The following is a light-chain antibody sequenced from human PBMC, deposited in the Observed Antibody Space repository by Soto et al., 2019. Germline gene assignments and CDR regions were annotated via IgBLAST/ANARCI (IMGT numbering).Light chain of an antibody. Sequence: QSALTQPPSASGSPGQSVTISCTGSSSDVGAYNYVSWYQQHPGKAPKLMIYEVTKRPSGVPDRFSGSKSGNTAPLTVSGLQAEDEADYYCSSYAGSNNLPFGGGTKLTVL. V-gene: IGLV2-8*01. J-gene: IGLJ2*01. CDR3: SSYAGSNNLP. CDR2: EVT. CDR1: SSDVGAYNY.